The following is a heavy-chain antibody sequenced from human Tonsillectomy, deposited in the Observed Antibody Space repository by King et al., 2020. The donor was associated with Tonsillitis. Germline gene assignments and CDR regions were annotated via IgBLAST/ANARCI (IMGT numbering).Heavy chain of an antibody. D-gene: IGHD1-26*01. CDR2: IYYSGST. CDR3: ARKNSGGYSHNWFDP. J-gene: IGHJ5*02. CDR1: GGSISSDTYF. Sequence: MQLQESGPGLVKPSETLSLTCTVSGGSISSDTYFLVWIRQPPGEGLEWIGSIYYSGSTYYNPSLKSRVTISVDTSKNQFSLKLSSVTAADTAVYYCARKNSGGYSHNWFDPGGQGTLVTVS. V-gene: IGHV4-39*01.